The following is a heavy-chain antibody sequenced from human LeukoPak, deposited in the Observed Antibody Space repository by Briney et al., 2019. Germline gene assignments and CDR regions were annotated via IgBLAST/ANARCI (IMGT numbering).Heavy chain of an antibody. V-gene: IGHV1-24*01. CDR2: FDPEDGET. D-gene: IGHD3-10*01. Sequence: GASVEVSCKVSGYTLTELSMHWVRQAPGKGLEWMGGFDPEDGETIYAQKFQGRVTMTEDTSTDTAYMELSSLRSEDTAVYYCATDLGVRGVYDYWGQGTLVTVSS. CDR3: ATDLGVRGVYDY. J-gene: IGHJ4*02. CDR1: GYTLTELS.